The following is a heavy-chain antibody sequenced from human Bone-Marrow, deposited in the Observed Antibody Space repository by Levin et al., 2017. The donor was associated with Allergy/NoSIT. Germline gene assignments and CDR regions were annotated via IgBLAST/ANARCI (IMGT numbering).Heavy chain of an antibody. CDR2: LYWDDDD. CDR1: GFSLSTSGVG. CDR3: AHSRKVYTSGYYYFDY. Sequence: QTLSLPCTFSGFSLSTSGVGVGWVRQPPGKALEWLALLYWDDDDRYSPSLKSRLTITKDTSKNQVVLIMTHMDPVDTATYYCAHSRKVYTSGYYYFDYWGQGTLVTVSS. J-gene: IGHJ4*01. V-gene: IGHV2-5*02. D-gene: IGHD6-19*01.